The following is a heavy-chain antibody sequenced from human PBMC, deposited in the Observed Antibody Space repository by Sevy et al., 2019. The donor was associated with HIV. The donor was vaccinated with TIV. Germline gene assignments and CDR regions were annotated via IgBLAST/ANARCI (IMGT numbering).Heavy chain of an antibody. J-gene: IGHJ4*02. D-gene: IGHD6-19*01. V-gene: IGHV3-48*02. CDR3: ARRDLRKSYSSGCTFDY. CDR2: ISSSSSTI. CDR1: GFTFSSYS. Sequence: GGSLRLSCAASGFTFSSYSMNWVRQAPGKGLEWVSYISSSSSTIYYADSVKGRFTISRDNAKNSLYLQMNSLRDEDTAVYYCARRDLRKSYSSGCTFDYWGQGTLVTVSS.